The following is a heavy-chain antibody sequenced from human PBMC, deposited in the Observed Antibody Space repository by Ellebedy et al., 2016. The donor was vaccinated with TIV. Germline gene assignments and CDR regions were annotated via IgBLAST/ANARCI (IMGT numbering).Heavy chain of an antibody. CDR3: ARALWPYYFDY. CDR2: INHSGST. V-gene: IGHV4-34*01. CDR1: GGSFSGYY. Sequence: MPSETLSLTCAVYGGSFSGYYWSWFRQPPGKGLDWIGEINHSGSTNYNPSLKSRVTISVDTSKNQFSLKLCSVTAADTAVYYCARALWPYYFDYWGQGTLVTVSS. J-gene: IGHJ4*02.